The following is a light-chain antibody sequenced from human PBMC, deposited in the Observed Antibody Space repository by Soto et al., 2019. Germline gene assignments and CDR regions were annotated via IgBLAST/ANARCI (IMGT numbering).Light chain of an antibody. CDR2: AAS. V-gene: IGKV1-6*01. CDR1: QSISSW. Sequence: IQMTQSPSTLSASVGDRVTITCRASQSISSWLAWYQQKPGKAPKLLMYAASTLQSGVPSRFSGSGSGTGFTLTISSLQPEDCATYYCLQDYNYPWTFGQGTKVDIK. CDR3: LQDYNYPWT. J-gene: IGKJ1*01.